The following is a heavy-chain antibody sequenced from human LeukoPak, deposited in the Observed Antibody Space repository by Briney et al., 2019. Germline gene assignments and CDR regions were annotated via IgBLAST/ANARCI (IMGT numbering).Heavy chain of an antibody. J-gene: IGHJ5*02. CDR1: GYTLTELS. CDR3: ATVQVATIKTNWFDP. Sequence: ASVKVSCKVSGYTLTELSMHWVRQAPGKGLEWMGGFDPEDGETIYAQKYQGRVTMTEDTSTDTAYMELSSLRSEDTAVYYCATVQVATIKTNWFDPWGQGTLVTVSS. D-gene: IGHD5-12*01. CDR2: FDPEDGET. V-gene: IGHV1-24*01.